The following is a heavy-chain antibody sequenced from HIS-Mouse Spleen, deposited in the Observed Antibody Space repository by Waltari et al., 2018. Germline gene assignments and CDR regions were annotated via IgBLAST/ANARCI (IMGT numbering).Heavy chain of an antibody. Sequence: EVQLVETGGGLIQPGGSLRLSCAASGFTVSSNYMSWVRQAPGKGLEGFVVIYSGGSTYDADSVKGRFTISSDNSKNTLYLQMNSLRAEDTAVYYCARHYYYGSGSYYFDYWGQGTLVTVSS. D-gene: IGHD3-10*01. V-gene: IGHV3-53*02. CDR2: IYSGGST. J-gene: IGHJ4*02. CDR3: ARHYYYGSGSYYFDY. CDR1: GFTVSSNY.